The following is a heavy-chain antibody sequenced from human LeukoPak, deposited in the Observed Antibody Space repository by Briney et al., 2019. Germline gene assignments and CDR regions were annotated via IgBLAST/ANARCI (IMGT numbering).Heavy chain of an antibody. CDR3: ARPRSNYYYSGAFDI. CDR2: IYYSGST. D-gene: IGHD4/OR15-4a*01. V-gene: IGHV4-39*01. J-gene: IGHJ3*02. Sequence: SETLSLTCTVSGGSISSSSYYWGWIRQPPGKGLEWIGSIYYSGSTYYNPSLKSRVTISVDTSKNQFSLKLSSVTAADTAVYYCARPRSNYYYSGAFDIWGQGTMVTVSS. CDR1: GGSISSSSYY.